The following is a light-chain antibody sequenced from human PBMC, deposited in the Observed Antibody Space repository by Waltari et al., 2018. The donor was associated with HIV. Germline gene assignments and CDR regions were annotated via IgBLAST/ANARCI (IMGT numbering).Light chain of an antibody. J-gene: IGLJ2*01. CDR2: KDS. CDR3: QSVDSSGTYVV. V-gene: IGLV3-25*03. CDR1: EWPKKE. Sequence: SYALRQPHPVSGAPGQTDRKTSSGDEWPKKEGDGDQQKPGQAPVLVIYKDSEMPSGIPELLSGSSSGTTVTFTISVVQSEDEADYYFQSVDSSGTYVVFGGGTKLTVL.